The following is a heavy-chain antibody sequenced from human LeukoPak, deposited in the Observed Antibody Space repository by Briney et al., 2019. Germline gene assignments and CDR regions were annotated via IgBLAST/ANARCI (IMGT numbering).Heavy chain of an antibody. CDR3: ARVGYSSGWYVDY. D-gene: IGHD6-19*01. CDR1: GGSISSYY. V-gene: IGHV4-59*01. J-gene: IGHJ4*02. Sequence: SSETLTLTCTVSGGSISSYYWSWIRQPPGKGLEWIGYIYYSGSTNYNPSLKSRVTISVDTSKNQFSLKLSSVTAADTAVYYCARVGYSSGWYVDYWGQGTLVTVSS. CDR2: IYYSGST.